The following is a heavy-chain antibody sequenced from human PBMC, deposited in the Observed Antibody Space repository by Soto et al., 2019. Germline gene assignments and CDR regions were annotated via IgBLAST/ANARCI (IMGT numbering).Heavy chain of an antibody. D-gene: IGHD3-10*01. CDR1: GGSFSGYY. J-gene: IGHJ4*02. CDR3: ARGPHYYGSGSYRYFDY. V-gene: IGHV4-34*01. Sequence: SETLSLTCAVYGGSFSGYYWSWIRQPPGKGLEWIGEINHSGSTNYNPSLKSRVTISVDTSKNQFSLKLSSVTAADTAVYYCARGPHYYGSGSYRYFDYWGQGTLVTVPS. CDR2: INHSGST.